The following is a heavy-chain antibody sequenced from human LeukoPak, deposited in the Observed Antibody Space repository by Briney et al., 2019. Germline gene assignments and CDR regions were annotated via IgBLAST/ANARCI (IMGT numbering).Heavy chain of an antibody. CDR1: GYSFTSYW. CDR2: INPADSVT. D-gene: IGHD3-22*01. J-gene: IGHJ4*02. Sequence: GESLNISCKGSGYSFTSYWIGWVRQMPGKGLEWMGIINPADSVTRNSPSFQGQVTISADKSISTAYLQWSSLKASDTAMYYCARHLGSGYYDFWGQGTLVTVSS. V-gene: IGHV5-51*01. CDR3: ARHLGSGYYDF.